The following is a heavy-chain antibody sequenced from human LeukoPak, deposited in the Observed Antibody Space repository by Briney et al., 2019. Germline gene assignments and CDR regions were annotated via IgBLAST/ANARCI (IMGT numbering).Heavy chain of an antibody. Sequence: GGSLRLSCAASGFSFSTYIMNWVRQAPGKGLEWVSSISSSSNYIYYADSVKGRFTISRDNAKNSLSLQMNSVRPEDTAVYYCARADRTSWFDYWGQGTLVTVSS. J-gene: IGHJ4*02. CDR2: ISSSSNYI. CDR1: GFSFSTYI. CDR3: ARADRTSWFDY. D-gene: IGHD2-2*01. V-gene: IGHV3-21*04.